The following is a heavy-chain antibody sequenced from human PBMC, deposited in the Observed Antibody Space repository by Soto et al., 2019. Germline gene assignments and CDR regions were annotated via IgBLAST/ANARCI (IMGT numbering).Heavy chain of an antibody. V-gene: IGHV4-31*03. J-gene: IGHJ4*02. CDR2: IYYNGST. CDR1: GYSISSGGYY. CDR3: AKVNYHGSGSYSKWFDY. D-gene: IGHD3-10*01. Sequence: QVQLQESGPGLVKPSQTLSLTCTVSGYSISSGGYYWRWIRQHPGKGLEWIGHIYYNGSTYYNTSLKSRVTLSVDTSKNQLSLRLSSVTAADTAVYYCAKVNYHGSGSYSKWFDYWGQGTLVTVSS.